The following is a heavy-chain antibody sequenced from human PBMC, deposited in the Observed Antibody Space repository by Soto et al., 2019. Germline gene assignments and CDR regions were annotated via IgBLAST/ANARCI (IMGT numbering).Heavy chain of an antibody. D-gene: IGHD2-21*02. J-gene: IGHJ4*02. V-gene: IGHV3-23*01. CDR3: AKVKGTYCGADCYSYYFDY. CDR2: ISGSGGST. CDR1: GFTFSSYA. Sequence: EVQLLESGGGLVQPGGSLRLSCAASGFTFSSYAMSWVRLAPGKGLEWVSVISGSGGSTYYADSVKGRFTISRDNSKNTLYLQMNSLRAEDTAVYYCAKVKGTYCGADCYSYYFDYWGQGTLVTVSS.